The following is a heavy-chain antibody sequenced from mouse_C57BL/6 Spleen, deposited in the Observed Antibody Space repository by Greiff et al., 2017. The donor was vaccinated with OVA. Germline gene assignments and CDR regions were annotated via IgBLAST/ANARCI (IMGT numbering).Heavy chain of an antibody. CDR2: INPSSGYT. CDR3: ARSITTVADY. CDR1: GYTFTSYT. D-gene: IGHD1-1*01. V-gene: IGHV1-4*01. Sequence: VQLQQSGAELARPGASVKMSCKASGYTFTSYTMPWVKQRPGQGLEWIGYINPSSGYTKYNQKFKDKATLTADKSSSTAYMQLSSLTSEDSAVYYCARSITTVADYWGQGTTLTVSS. J-gene: IGHJ2*01.